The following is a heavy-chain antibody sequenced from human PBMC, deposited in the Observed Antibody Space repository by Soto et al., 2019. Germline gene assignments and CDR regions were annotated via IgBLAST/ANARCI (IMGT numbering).Heavy chain of an antibody. D-gene: IGHD4-17*01. V-gene: IGHV4-34*01. CDR1: GGSFSGYY. CDR2: INHSGST. CDR3: AREALTDGDPYYFDY. Sequence: PSETLSLTCAVYGGSFSGYYWSWIRQPPGKGLEWIGEINHSGSTNYNPSLKSRVTISVDTSKNQFSLKLSSVTAADTAVYHCAREALTDGDPYYFDYWGQGTLVTVSS. J-gene: IGHJ4*02.